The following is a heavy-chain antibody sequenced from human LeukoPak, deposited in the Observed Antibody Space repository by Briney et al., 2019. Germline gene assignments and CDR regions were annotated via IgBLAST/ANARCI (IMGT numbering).Heavy chain of an antibody. J-gene: IGHJ4*02. CDR2: ISPDNGNT. CDR1: GYSFPSYG. V-gene: IGHV1-18*01. D-gene: IGHD3-10*01. CDR3: ARHYYGSGTYYHFDS. Sequence: ASVKVSCKASGYSFPSYGTSWVRQAPGQGLEWMGWISPDNGNTNYAQKLRGRLALTTDTSTNTAYMELSSLGSDDSAVYFCARHYYGSGTYYHFDSWGPGTLATVSS.